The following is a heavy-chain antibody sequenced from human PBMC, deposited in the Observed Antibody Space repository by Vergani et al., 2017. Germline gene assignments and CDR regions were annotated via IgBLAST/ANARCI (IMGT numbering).Heavy chain of an antibody. CDR3: ARVAYNWNDVGWFDP. CDR1: GYTFTSYG. CDR2: LSAYNGNT. Sequence: QVQLVQSGAEVKKPGASVKVSCKASGYTFTSYGISWVRQAPGQGLEWMGWLSAYNGNTNYAQKLQGRVTMTTDTSTSTAYMELRSLRSDDTAVYYCARVAYNWNDVGWFDPWGQGTLVTVSS. V-gene: IGHV1-18*01. D-gene: IGHD1-20*01. J-gene: IGHJ5*02.